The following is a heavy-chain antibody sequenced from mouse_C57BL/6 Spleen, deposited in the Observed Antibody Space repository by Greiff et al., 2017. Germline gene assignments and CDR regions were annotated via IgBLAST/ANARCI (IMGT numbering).Heavy chain of an antibody. CDR1: GFTFSSYA. D-gene: IGHD1-1*01. Sequence: EVKVVESGGGLVKPGGSLKLSCAASGFTFSSYAMSWVRQTPEKRLEWVATISDGGSYTYYPDNVKGRFTISRDNAKNNLYLQMSHLKSEDTAMYYCAREEGDYYGSSYFDYWGQGTTLTVSS. CDR2: ISDGGSYT. V-gene: IGHV5-4*01. J-gene: IGHJ2*01. CDR3: AREEGDYYGSSYFDY.